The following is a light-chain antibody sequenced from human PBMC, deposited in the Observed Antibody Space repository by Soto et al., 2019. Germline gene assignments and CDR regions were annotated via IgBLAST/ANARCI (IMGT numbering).Light chain of an antibody. J-gene: IGKJ1*01. Sequence: EIVLTQSPGTLSLSPGERATLSCRASQSVSSSYLAWYQQKPGQAPRLLIYGASSRATGLPDRFSGSGSGTDFTLTISRLEPEDFGVYYCQQYGSSPGTFGQGTKVEIK. CDR2: GAS. CDR3: QQYGSSPGT. V-gene: IGKV3-20*01. CDR1: QSVSSSY.